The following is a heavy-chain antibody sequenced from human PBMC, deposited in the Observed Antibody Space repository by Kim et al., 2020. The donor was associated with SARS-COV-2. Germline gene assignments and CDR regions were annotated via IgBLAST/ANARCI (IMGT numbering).Heavy chain of an antibody. CDR1: GYTFTGYF. V-gene: IGHV1-2*02. Sequence: ASVKVSCKASGYTFTGYFMHWVRQAPGQGLEWMGWINSNSGATKYTQKFQGRVTMTRDTSINTAYMELSRLRSDDTAVYYCARDDSSTSNWEFDSWGQGTLVTVSS. CDR2: INSNSGAT. CDR3: ARDDSSTSNWEFDS. D-gene: IGHD7-27*01. J-gene: IGHJ4*02.